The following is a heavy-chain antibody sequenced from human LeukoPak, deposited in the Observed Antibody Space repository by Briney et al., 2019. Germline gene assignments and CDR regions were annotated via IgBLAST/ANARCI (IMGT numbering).Heavy chain of an antibody. J-gene: IGHJ4*02. CDR3: ARHRTTVTTALI. CDR2: IYYSGST. CDR1: GGSISSSSYY. Sequence: SETLSLTCTVSGGSISSSSYYWCWIRQPPGKGLEWIGSIYYSGSTYYNPSLKSRVTIPVDTSKNQSSLKLSSVTGADTAVYYCARHRTTVTTALIWGQGTLVTVSS. D-gene: IGHD4-17*01. V-gene: IGHV4-39*01.